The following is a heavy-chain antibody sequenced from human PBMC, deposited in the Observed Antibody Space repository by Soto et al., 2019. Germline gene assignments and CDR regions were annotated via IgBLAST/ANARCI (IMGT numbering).Heavy chain of an antibody. CDR3: ARDLGSGYDPGDY. V-gene: IGHV1-69*14. CDR2: IIPIFGTT. CDR1: GDIFSGYS. D-gene: IGHD5-12*01. Sequence: QVQLVQSGAEVKKPGSSVKVSCKTSGDIFSGYSISWVRQAPGQGLEWMGGIIPIFGTTNYARRFHGRVTITADKSTSTVYMELYSLKSEDTAVYYCARDLGSGYDPGDYWGQGTLVTVSS. J-gene: IGHJ4*02.